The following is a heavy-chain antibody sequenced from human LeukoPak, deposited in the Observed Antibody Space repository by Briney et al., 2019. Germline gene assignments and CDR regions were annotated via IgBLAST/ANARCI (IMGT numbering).Heavy chain of an antibody. D-gene: IGHD3-22*01. CDR3: ARDGYYYDSSGYYLDY. CDR1: GDSISTSSYY. J-gene: IGHJ4*02. V-gene: IGHV4-61*02. CDR2: IYTSGST. Sequence: TLSLTCTVSGDSISTSSYYWGWIRQPPGKGLEWIGRIYTSGSTNYNPPLKSRVTISVDTSKNQFSLKLSSVTAADTAVYYCARDGYYYDSSGYYLDYWGQGTLVTVSS.